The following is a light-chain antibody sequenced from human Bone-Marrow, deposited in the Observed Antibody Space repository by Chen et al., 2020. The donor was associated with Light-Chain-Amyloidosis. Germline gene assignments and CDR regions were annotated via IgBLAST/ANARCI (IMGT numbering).Light chain of an antibody. J-gene: IGLJ2*01. CDR3: QSYDIAKV. CDR1: SGYIASNY. Sequence: NIVLIQPHSVSESPGKTVTISCTRSSGYIASNYVHWYQQRPGRSPTIVIYEDNQRPSGVPDRFSGSIDRSSISATLTISGLKTEDEGDYYCQSYDIAKVFGGGTKVTVL. V-gene: IGLV6-57*01. CDR2: EDN.